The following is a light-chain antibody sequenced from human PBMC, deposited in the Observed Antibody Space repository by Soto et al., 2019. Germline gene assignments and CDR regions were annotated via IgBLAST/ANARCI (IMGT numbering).Light chain of an antibody. CDR3: QQYNSYSGT. J-gene: IGKJ1*01. V-gene: IGKV1-5*01. Sequence: DIQMTQSPSTLSASVGDRVTITCRASQSISSWLAWYQQKPGKAPKLLIYDPSSLESGVPSRFSGSGSGTEFTLTISSLQPDDFATYYCQQYNSYSGTFGQGTKVDIK. CDR2: DPS. CDR1: QSISSW.